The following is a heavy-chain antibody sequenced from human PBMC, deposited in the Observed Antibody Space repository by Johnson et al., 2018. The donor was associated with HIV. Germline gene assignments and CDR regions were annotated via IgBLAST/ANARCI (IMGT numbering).Heavy chain of an antibody. CDR3: ASTGSGSDDAFDI. CDR2: IKRQTDGGTT. J-gene: IGHJ3*02. D-gene: IGHD3-10*01. Sequence: VQLVESGGGLVQPGGSLRLSCAASGLTFTNAWMNWVRQAPGTGLEWAGRIKRQTDGGTTDYAAPVKGRFTISRDNSKNTLYLQMNSLRAEDTAVYYCASTGSGSDDAFDIWGQGTMVTVSS. V-gene: IGHV3-15*01. CDR1: GLTFTNAW.